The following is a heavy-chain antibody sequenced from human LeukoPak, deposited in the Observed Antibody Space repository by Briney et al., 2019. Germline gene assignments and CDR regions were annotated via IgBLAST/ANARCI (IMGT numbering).Heavy chain of an antibody. CDR3: ARTSSSGLVGGYYFDY. V-gene: IGHV4-4*07. CDR2: IYTSGTT. CDR1: GGSISYYY. Sequence: PSETLSLTCTVSGGSISYYYWSWIRQPAGKGLEWIGRIYTSGTTNYNPSLKSRVTISVDTSKNQFSLKLSSVTAADTAVYYCARTSSSGLVGGYYFDYWGQGTLVTVSS. J-gene: IGHJ4*02. D-gene: IGHD6-19*01.